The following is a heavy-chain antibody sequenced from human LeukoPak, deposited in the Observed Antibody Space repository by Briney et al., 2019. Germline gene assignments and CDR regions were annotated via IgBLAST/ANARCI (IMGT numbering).Heavy chain of an antibody. V-gene: IGHV3-7*01. CDR3: ARDWEYCSSTSCSYLLDY. Sequence: GGSLRLSCAASGFTFSSYWMSWVRQAPGKGLERVANIKQDGSEKYYVDSVKGRFTISRDNAKNSLYLQMNSLRAEDTAVYYCARDWEYCSSTSCSYLLDYWGQGTLVTVSS. CDR1: GFTFSSYW. J-gene: IGHJ4*02. D-gene: IGHD2-2*01. CDR2: IKQDGSEK.